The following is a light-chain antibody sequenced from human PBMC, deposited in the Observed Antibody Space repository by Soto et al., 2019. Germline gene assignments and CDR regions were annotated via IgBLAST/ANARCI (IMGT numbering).Light chain of an antibody. CDR1: QTISTY. J-gene: IGKJ1*01. Sequence: DIQMTQSPSSLSASVGDRVTITCRASQTISTYLNWYQQKPGAAPKLLIFAAASLQSGVPSRFSGSGSGTDFTLTITSLQFEDFSTYYCQQTYSFPWTFGQGTKV. CDR3: QQTYSFPWT. CDR2: AAA. V-gene: IGKV1-39*01.